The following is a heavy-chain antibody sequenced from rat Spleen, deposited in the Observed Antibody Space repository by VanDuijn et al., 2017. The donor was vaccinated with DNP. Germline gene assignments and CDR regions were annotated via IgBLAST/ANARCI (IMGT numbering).Heavy chain of an antibody. D-gene: IGHD5-1*01. CDR2: INPSGANT. V-gene: IGHV5-19*01. J-gene: IGHJ2*01. CDR3: ATGPLGTGY. CDR1: GITFSNYA. Sequence: EVQLVESDEGLVQPGKSLKLSCAASGITFSNYAMHWIRQAPTKGLEWVASINPSGANTYYRDSVKGQFTISRDNAKSTLYLHMDTKRSEDTATYYCATGPLGTGYWGQGVMVTVSS.